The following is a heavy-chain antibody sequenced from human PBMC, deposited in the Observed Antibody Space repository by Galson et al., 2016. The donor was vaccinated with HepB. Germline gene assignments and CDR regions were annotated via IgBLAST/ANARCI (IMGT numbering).Heavy chain of an antibody. V-gene: IGHV1-46*01. CDR2: INPSGGST. Sequence: SVKVSCKASGYTFTTYYMHWVRQAPGQGLEWMGIINPSGGSTSYAQKFQGRVTMTRDTSTSTFFMDLSSLRSEDTAVYYCASLDFWSGSYYYGMDVWGQGTTVTVSS. CDR3: ASLDFWSGSYYYGMDV. D-gene: IGHD3-3*01. J-gene: IGHJ6*02. CDR1: GYTFTTYY.